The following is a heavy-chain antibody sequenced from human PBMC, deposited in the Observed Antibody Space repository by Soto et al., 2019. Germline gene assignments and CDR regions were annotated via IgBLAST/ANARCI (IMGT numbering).Heavy chain of an antibody. CDR3: AKHSSATTVTMWFDS. V-gene: IGHV3-23*05. D-gene: IGHD4-17*01. CDR2: IHASGSSA. Sequence: EVQLLESGGGLVQPGGSQRLSCETSGFTFGSYGMSWVRQAPGKGLEWVSSIHASGSSAYYADSVRGRFTISRDRSKNMLYLEMNSLRAEDTAIYYCAKHSSATTVTMWFDSWGQGTLVTVSS. J-gene: IGHJ5*01. CDR1: GFTFGSYG.